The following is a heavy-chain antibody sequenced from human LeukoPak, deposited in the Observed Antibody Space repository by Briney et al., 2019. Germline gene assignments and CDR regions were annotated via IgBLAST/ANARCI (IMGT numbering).Heavy chain of an antibody. CDR1: GGSFSGYY. CDR3: ARDYGSGSLGSWFDP. Sequence: PSETLSLTCAVYGGSFSGYYWSWIRQPPGKGLEWIGEINHSGSTNYNPSLKSRVTISVDTSKNQFSLKLSSVTAADTAVYYCARDYGSGSLGSWFDPWGQGTLVTVSS. CDR2: INHSGST. V-gene: IGHV4-34*01. J-gene: IGHJ5*02. D-gene: IGHD3-10*01.